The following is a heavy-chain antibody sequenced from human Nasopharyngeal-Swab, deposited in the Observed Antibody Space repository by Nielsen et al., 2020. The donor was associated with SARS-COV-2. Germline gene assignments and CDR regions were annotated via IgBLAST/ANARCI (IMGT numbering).Heavy chain of an antibody. D-gene: IGHD1-26*01. V-gene: IGHV3-15*01. J-gene: IGHJ4*02. CDR1: GFAFSNVW. Sequence: GESLKISCAASGFAFSNVWMSWVRQAPGKGLEWVGRIKSKTDGGTAEYAAPVKGRFTMSRDDSKDTLYLQMDSLKIEDTAVYYCRTELKWELTPINIWGQGTLVTVSS. CDR3: RTELKWELTPINI. CDR2: IKSKTDGGTA.